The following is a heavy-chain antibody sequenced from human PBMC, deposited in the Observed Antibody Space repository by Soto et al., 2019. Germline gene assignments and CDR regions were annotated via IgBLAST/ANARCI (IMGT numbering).Heavy chain of an antibody. V-gene: IGHV3-49*03. D-gene: IGHD2-15*01. Sequence: GGSLRLSCAASGFTFGDYAMSWFRQAPGKGLEWVGFIRSKTNGGTIEYAAPVKGRFTISRDDSKDMLYLQMSSLKTEDTAVYFCTIDVPTYSPQIDYWGQGTLVTVSS. J-gene: IGHJ4*02. CDR1: GFTFGDYA. CDR2: IRSKTNGGTI. CDR3: TIDVPTYSPQIDY.